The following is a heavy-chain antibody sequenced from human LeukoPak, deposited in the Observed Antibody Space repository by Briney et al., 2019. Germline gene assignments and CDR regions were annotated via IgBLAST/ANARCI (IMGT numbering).Heavy chain of an antibody. CDR1: GFTFSSYG. D-gene: IGHD3-22*01. V-gene: IGHV3-30*02. Sequence: GGSLRLSCAASGFTFSSYGMHWVRQAPGKGLEWVAFIRYDGSNKYYTDSVKGRFSISRDNAKNSLYLQMNSLRAEDTALYYCAREDWESSGFNYWGQGTLVTVSS. CDR2: IRYDGSNK. J-gene: IGHJ4*02. CDR3: AREDWESSGFNY.